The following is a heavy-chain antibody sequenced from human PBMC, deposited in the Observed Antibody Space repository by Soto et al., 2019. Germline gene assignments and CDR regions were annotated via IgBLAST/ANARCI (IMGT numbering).Heavy chain of an antibody. J-gene: IGHJ3*02. Sequence: PGGSLRLSCSASGFTFSSYAMHWVRQAPGKGLEYVSAISSNGGSTYYVDSVKGRFTISRDNSKNTLYLQMSSLRAEDRAVYYCVKMGDGAFDIWGQGTMVTVSS. CDR1: GFTFSSYA. CDR3: VKMGDGAFDI. CDR2: ISSNGGST. D-gene: IGHD3-16*01. V-gene: IGHV3-64D*06.